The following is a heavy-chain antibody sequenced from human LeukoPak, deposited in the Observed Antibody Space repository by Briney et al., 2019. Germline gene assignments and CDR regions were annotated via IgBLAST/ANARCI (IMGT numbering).Heavy chain of an antibody. J-gene: IGHJ4*02. D-gene: IGHD4-17*01. V-gene: IGHV2-5*02. CDR2: IYWDDDK. CDR1: GFSLSTSGVG. Sequence: SGPTLVKPTQTLTLTCTFSGFSLSTSGVGVGWIRQPPGKALEWLALIYWDDDKRYSPSLKSRLTITKDTSKNQVVLTMTNMDPVDTATYFWAHSTPPLCGDYPFFDYWGQGTLVTVFS. CDR3: AHSTPPLCGDYPFFDY.